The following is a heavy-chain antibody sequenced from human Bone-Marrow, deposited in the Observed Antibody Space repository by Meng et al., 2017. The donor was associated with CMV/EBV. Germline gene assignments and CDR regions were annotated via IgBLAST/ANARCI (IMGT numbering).Heavy chain of an antibody. CDR3: AKDYGGNAGLFDY. CDR1: GFTFSSYG. J-gene: IGHJ4*02. V-gene: IGHV3-33*06. Sequence: AASGFTFSSYGMRWVRQAPGKGLEWVAVIWYDGSNKYYADSVKGRFTISRDNSKNTLYLQMNSLRAEDTAVYYCAKDYGGNAGLFDYWGQGTLVTVSS. D-gene: IGHD4-23*01. CDR2: IWYDGSNK.